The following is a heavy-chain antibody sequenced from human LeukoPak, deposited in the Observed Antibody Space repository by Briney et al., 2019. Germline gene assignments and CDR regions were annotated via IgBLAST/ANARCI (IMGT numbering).Heavy chain of an antibody. CDR2: ISAYDGDT. V-gene: IGHV1-18*01. J-gene: IGHJ4*02. CDR1: GYSFNSYG. CDR3: ARDYYYDSNGYPDDTFDV. D-gene: IGHD3-22*01. Sequence: ASVKVSCKASGYSFNSYGISWVRQAPGQGLEWMGWISAYDGDTNYEQKLQGRVTLTTDTSTSTVYMELRSLRSDDTAVYYCARDYYYDSNGYPDDTFDVWGQGTLVTVSS.